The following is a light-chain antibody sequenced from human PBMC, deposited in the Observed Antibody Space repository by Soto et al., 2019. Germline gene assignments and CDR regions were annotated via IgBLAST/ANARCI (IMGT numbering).Light chain of an antibody. CDR2: GPS. CDR1: QSVSSSS. Sequence: DIVLTQSPGTLSLSPGARATLSCRASQSVSSSSLAWYQQKPGQAPRLLIYGPSSKDTGIPDRFSGSGSGTDFTLTISRLEPEDFAVYYCEQYGSSPQTFGQGTKVEIK. CDR3: EQYGSSPQT. V-gene: IGKV3-20*01. J-gene: IGKJ1*01.